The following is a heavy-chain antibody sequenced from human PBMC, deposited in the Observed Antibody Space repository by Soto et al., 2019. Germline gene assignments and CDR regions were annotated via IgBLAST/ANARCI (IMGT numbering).Heavy chain of an antibody. CDR1: GGSFSGYY. J-gene: IGHJ6*02. CDR2: IYHSGST. Sequence: SETLSLTCAVYGGSFSGYYWSWIRQPPGKGLEWIGYIYHSGSTYYNPSLKSRVTISVDRSKNQFSLKLSSVTAADTAVYYCARQGFGQLHGLVDVWGPGTTVTLSS. V-gene: IGHV4-34*01. D-gene: IGHD3-10*01. CDR3: ARQGFGQLHGLVDV.